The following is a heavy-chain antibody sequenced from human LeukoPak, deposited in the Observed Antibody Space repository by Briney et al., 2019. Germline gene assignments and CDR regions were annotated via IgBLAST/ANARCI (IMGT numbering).Heavy chain of an antibody. V-gene: IGHV4-59*11. D-gene: IGHD6-19*01. CDR1: GGSISSHY. CDR3: ARGGHSSGWYTYYYYYYMDV. Sequence: SETLSLTCTVSGGSISSHYWSWIRQPPGKGLEWIGYIYYSGSTNYNPPLKSRVTISVDTSKNQFSLKLSSVTAADTAVYYCARGGHSSGWYTYYYYYYMDVWGKGTTVTVSS. J-gene: IGHJ6*03. CDR2: IYYSGST.